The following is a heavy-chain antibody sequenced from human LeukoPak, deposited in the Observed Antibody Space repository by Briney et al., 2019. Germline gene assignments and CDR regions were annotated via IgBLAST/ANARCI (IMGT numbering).Heavy chain of an antibody. CDR1: GFTFSSYE. D-gene: IGHD2/OR15-2a*01. CDR2: ITGSGDTI. CDR3: ARERTTIVSGTTIGAY. Sequence: SGGSLRLSCSASGFTFSSYEMNWVRQAPGKGLEWISYITGSGDTIYYADSVKGRFTISRDNAKNSLFLQMNSLTADDTALYYCARERTTIVSGTTIGAYWGRGTLVTVSS. J-gene: IGHJ4*02. V-gene: IGHV3-48*03.